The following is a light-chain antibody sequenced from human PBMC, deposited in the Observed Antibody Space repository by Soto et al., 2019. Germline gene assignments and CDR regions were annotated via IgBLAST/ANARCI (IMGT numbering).Light chain of an antibody. J-gene: IGLJ3*02. V-gene: IGLV1-51*01. CDR3: AGWDSSLSVWV. CDR2: DNS. Sequence: QSVLTQPPSVSAAPGQKGIIACSGTNSNLGNNFVSWYLQLPGTAPKVVIYDNSRRPSGIPDRFSGSKSGTSATLAITGLQTGDEADYYCAGWDSSLSVWVFGGGTKLTVL. CDR1: NSNLGNNF.